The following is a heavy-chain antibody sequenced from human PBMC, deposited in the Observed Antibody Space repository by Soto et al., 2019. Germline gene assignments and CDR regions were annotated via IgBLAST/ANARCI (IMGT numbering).Heavy chain of an antibody. J-gene: IGHJ2*01. CDR1: GFAFSRHP. CDR3: VVPSEGAYWYFDL. CDR2: IRDSGEYT. D-gene: IGHD2-15*01. V-gene: IGHV3-23*01. Sequence: PGGSLRLSCSASGFAFSRHPMSWVRQAPGKGLEWVAAIRDSGEYTYYADSVKGRFTISRDNNNNILYLQMDGLRAADTAVYHCVVPSEGAYWYFDLWGRGTLVTVSS.